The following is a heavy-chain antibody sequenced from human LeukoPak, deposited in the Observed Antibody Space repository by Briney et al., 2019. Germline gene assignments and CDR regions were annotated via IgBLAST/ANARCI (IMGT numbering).Heavy chain of an antibody. CDR1: GFTFSSYW. CDR2: ISSSSSYI. Sequence: GGSLRLSCAASGFTFSSYWMSWVRQAPGKGLEWVSSISSSSSYIYYAESVKGRFTMSRDNAKNSLYLQMNSLRAKDTAVYYCARATTYDILTGYFDYWGQGTLVTVSS. D-gene: IGHD3-9*01. V-gene: IGHV3-21*01. J-gene: IGHJ4*02. CDR3: ARATTYDILTGYFDY.